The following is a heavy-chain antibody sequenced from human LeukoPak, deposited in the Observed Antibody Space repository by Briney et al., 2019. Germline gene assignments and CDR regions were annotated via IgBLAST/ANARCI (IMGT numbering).Heavy chain of an antibody. CDR3: ARGYYSSGHFDY. CDR2: IGTAGDT. Sequence: GGSLRLSCAASGFTFSSYDMHWVRQATGKGLEWVSAIGTAGDTYYPGSVKGRFAISRENAKNSLYLQMSSLRAGDTAVYYCARGYYSSGHFDYWGQGTLVTVSS. D-gene: IGHD6-19*01. J-gene: IGHJ4*02. CDR1: GFTFSSYD. V-gene: IGHV3-13*01.